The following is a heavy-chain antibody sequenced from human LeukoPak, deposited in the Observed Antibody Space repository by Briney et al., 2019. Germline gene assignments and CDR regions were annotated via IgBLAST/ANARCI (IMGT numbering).Heavy chain of an antibody. V-gene: IGHV1-2*04. D-gene: IGHD5-18*01. CDR1: GYTFTGYY. CDR3: ARGLADGYDPDTAIGN. Sequence: ASVKVSCKASGYTFTGYYMHWVRQAPGQGLEWMGWINPNSGGTNYAQKFQGWVTMTRDTSISTAYMELSRLRSDDTAVYYCARGLADGYDPDTAIGNWGQGTLVTVSS. J-gene: IGHJ4*01. CDR2: INPNSGGT.